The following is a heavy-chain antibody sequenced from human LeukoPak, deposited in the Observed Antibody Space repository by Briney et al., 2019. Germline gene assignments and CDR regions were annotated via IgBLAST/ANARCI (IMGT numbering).Heavy chain of an antibody. CDR3: ARGAGYSSSWYHYYYYYGMDV. CDR2: ISSNGGSI. V-gene: IGHV3-64*01. J-gene: IGHJ6*02. CDR1: GFTFSSYA. D-gene: IGHD6-13*01. Sequence: PGGSLRLSCAASGFTFSSYAMHCVRQAPGKGLEYVSAISSNGGSIYYANSVKGRFTISRDNSKNTLYLQMRSLRAEDMAVYYCARGAGYSSSWYHYYYYYGMDVWGQGTTVTVSS.